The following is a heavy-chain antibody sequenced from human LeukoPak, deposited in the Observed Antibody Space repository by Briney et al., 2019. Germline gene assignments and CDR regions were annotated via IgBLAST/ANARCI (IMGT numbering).Heavy chain of an antibody. CDR3: ARYSSSWPSAFDY. D-gene: IGHD6-13*01. Sequence: SETLSLTCTVSGGSISSSSYYWGWIRQPPGKGLEWIGSIYYSGSTYYNPSLKSRVTISVDTSKNQFSLKLSSVTAADTAVYYCARYSSSWPSAFDYWGQGTLVTVSS. CDR2: IYYSGST. CDR1: GGSISSSSYY. J-gene: IGHJ4*02. V-gene: IGHV4-39*07.